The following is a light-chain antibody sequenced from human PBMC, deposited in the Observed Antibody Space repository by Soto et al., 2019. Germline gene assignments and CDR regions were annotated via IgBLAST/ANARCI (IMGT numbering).Light chain of an antibody. V-gene: IGKV1-39*01. CDR1: QSISSY. Sequence: DIQMTQSPSSLSASVGDRVTITCRASQSISSYLNWYQQKPGKAPKLLIYAASSLQSGVPSRFSGSGSGTEFTLTISSLQPDDFATYYCQQYNSYLTTFGQGTKVDIK. CDR3: QQYNSYLTT. CDR2: AAS. J-gene: IGKJ1*01.